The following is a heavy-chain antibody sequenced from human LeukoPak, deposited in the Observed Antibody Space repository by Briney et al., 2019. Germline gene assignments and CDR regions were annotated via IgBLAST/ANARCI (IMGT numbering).Heavy chain of an antibody. D-gene: IGHD2-15*01. CDR1: GFTFSSYW. Sequence: GGSLRLSCAASGFTFSSYWMSWVRQAPGKGLEWVANIKQDGSEKYYVDSLKGRFTISRDNAKNSLYLQMNSLRAEDTAVYYCARGSASRGGGSDFDYWGQGTLVTVSS. J-gene: IGHJ4*02. CDR2: IKQDGSEK. CDR3: ARGSASRGGGSDFDY. V-gene: IGHV3-7*01.